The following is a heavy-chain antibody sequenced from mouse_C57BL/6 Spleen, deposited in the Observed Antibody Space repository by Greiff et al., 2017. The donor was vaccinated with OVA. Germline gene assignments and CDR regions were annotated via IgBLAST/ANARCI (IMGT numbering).Heavy chain of an antibody. V-gene: IGHV1-15*01. J-gene: IGHJ1*03. CDR3: TRPRVAEYFDV. CDR2: IDPETGGT. Sequence: QVQLKESGAELVRPGASVTLSCKASGYTFTDYEMHWVKQTPVHGLEWIGAIDPETGGTAYNQKFKGKAILTADKSSSTAYMELRSLTSEDSAVYYGTRPRVAEYFDVWGTGTTVTVSS. CDR1: GYTFTDYE.